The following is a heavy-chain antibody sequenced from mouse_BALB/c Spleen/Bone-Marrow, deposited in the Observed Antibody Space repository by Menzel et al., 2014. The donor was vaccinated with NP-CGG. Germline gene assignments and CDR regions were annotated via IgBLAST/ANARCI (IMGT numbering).Heavy chain of an antibody. CDR1: GFDFRRYW. Sequence: EVKLVESGGGLVQPGGSLKLSCAASGFDFRRYWMSWVRQAPGKGLEWIGEINPDSSTINYTPSLRDKFIISRDNAKNTLYLQMTKERSEDTALYYCARLNYYGNLFVWGAGTTVTVSS. CDR3: ARLNYYGNLFV. CDR2: INPDSSTI. J-gene: IGHJ1*01. V-gene: IGHV4-1*02. D-gene: IGHD1-1*01.